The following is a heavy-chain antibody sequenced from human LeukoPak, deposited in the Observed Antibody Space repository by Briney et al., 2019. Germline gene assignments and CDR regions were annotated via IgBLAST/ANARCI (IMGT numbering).Heavy chain of an antibody. D-gene: IGHD1-26*01. V-gene: IGHV3-21*04. CDR2: ISPTTNYI. CDR1: GFTFSAYS. J-gene: IGHJ4*02. Sequence: GGSLRLSCAASGFTFSAYSMNWVRQAPGKGLEWVSSISPTTNYIRSADSVKGRFTISRDNSKNTLYLQMNSLRAEDTAVYYCAKAPSDSGSYYRFDYWGQGTLVTVSS. CDR3: AKAPSDSGSYYRFDY.